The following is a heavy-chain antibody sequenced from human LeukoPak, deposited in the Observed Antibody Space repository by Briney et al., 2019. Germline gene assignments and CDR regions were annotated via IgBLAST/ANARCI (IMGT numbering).Heavy chain of an antibody. D-gene: IGHD4-23*01. CDR1: GYSFNTYW. J-gene: IGHJ4*02. CDR3: ARRTTVVIPSEFDY. Sequence: GESLKISCKGSGYSFNTYWIGWVRQMPGKGLEWMGIIYPGDSDTRYSPSFQGQVTISADKSISTAYLQWSSLKASDTAMYYCARRTTVVIPSEFDYWGQGTLVTVSS. V-gene: IGHV5-51*01. CDR2: IYPGDSDT.